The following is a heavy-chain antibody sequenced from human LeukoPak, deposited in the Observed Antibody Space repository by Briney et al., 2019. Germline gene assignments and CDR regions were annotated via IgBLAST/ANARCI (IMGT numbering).Heavy chain of an antibody. D-gene: IGHD3-22*01. CDR1: GGSISSYY. V-gene: IGHV4-4*07. CDR2: IYTSGST. J-gene: IGHJ4*02. Sequence: SETLSLTCTVSGGSISSYYWSWIRQPAGKGLEWIGRIYTSGSTNHNPSLKSRVTMSVDTSKNQFSLKLSSVTAADTAVYYCARAFDPYYDSSGYYFDYWGQGTLVTVSS. CDR3: ARAFDPYYDSSGYYFDY.